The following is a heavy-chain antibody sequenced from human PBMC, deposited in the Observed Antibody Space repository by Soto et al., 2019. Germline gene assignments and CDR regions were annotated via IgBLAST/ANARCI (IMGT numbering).Heavy chain of an antibody. D-gene: IGHD3-10*01. Sequence: GGSLRLSCATSGYSFSSHNIYWFRQAPGKGLEWVSSIGTSDTSMYYADSVKGRFTVSRDDAKKSVYLQMDSLRVEDTATYYCARELSTLVRAYNRGQGTLVTVSS. CDR3: ARELSTLVRAYN. V-gene: IGHV3-21*01. CDR2: IGTSDTSM. J-gene: IGHJ4*02. CDR1: GYSFSSHN.